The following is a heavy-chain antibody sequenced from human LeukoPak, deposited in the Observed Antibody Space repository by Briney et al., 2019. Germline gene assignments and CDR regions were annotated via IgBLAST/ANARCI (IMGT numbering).Heavy chain of an antibody. V-gene: IGHV3-64*01. J-gene: IGHJ4*02. Sequence: TGGSLRLSCAASGFTFSSYGMHWVRQAPGKGPEYVSAISSNGVSTYYANSVKGRFTISRDNSNNTLYLQMGSLRAEDMAVYYCARGYNYDYGIDYWGQGTLVTVSS. CDR1: GFTFSSYG. D-gene: IGHD5-18*01. CDR2: ISSNGVST. CDR3: ARGYNYDYGIDY.